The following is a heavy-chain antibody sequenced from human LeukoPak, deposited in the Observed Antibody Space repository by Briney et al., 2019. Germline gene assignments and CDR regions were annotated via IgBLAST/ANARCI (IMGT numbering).Heavy chain of an antibody. CDR2: INHSGST. CDR1: GGSFSGYY. V-gene: IGHV4-34*01. CDR3: ARGTAAAVDY. Sequence: PSETLSLTCAGYGGSFSGYYWSWIRQPPGKGLEWIGEINHSGSTNYNPSLKSRVTISVDTSKNQFSLKLSSVTAADTAVYYCARGTAAAVDYWGQGTLVTVSS. D-gene: IGHD2-2*01. J-gene: IGHJ4*02.